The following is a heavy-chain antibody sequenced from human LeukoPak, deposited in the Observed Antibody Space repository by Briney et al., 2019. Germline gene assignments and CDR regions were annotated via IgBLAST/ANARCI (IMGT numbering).Heavy chain of an antibody. CDR3: ASSSYSYGHFDY. Sequence: GASVKVSCKASGGTFSSYAISWVRQAPGQGLEWMGRIIPILGIANYAQKFQGRVTITADKSTSTAYMELSSLRSEDTAVYYCASSSYSYGHFDYWGQGTLVTVSS. J-gene: IGHJ4*02. CDR2: IIPILGIA. D-gene: IGHD5-18*01. CDR1: GGTFSSYA. V-gene: IGHV1-69*04.